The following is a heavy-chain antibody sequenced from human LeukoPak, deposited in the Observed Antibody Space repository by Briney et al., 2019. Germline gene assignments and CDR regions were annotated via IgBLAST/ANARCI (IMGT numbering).Heavy chain of an antibody. J-gene: IGHJ4*02. CDR2: INPNSGAT. Sequence: ASVKASCKASGYTFTDHFIHWVRQAPGQGLEWMGWINPNSGATNYAQKFQGRVTMTRDTSISTAYMELIRLRSDDTAVYSCARVRNYYDSSGPFDYWGQGTLVTVSS. CDR1: GYTFTDHF. CDR3: ARVRNYYDSSGPFDY. D-gene: IGHD3-22*01. V-gene: IGHV1-2*02.